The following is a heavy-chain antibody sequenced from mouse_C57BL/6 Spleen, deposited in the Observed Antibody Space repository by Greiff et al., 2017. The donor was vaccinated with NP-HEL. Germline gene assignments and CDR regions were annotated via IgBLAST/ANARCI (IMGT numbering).Heavy chain of an antibody. V-gene: IGHV1-18*01. J-gene: IGHJ4*01. CDR1: GYTFTDYN. Sequence: EVQLQQSGPELVKPGASVKIPCKASGYTFTDYNMDWVKQSHGKSLEWIGDINPNNGGTIYNQKFKGKATLTVDKSSSTAYMELRSLTSEDTAVYYCARSNFSTVVATDYAMDYWGQGTSVTVSS. D-gene: IGHD1-1*01. CDR3: ARSNFSTVVATDYAMDY. CDR2: INPNNGGT.